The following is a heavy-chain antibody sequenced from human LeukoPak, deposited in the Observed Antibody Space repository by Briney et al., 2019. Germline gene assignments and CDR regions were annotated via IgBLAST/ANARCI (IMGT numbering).Heavy chain of an antibody. V-gene: IGHV3-48*03. CDR3: ARIMVATTREAFDY. J-gene: IGHJ4*02. D-gene: IGHD5-12*01. Sequence: GGSLRLSCAASGLTFSSYEMNWVRQAPGKGLEWVSYISSSGSTIYYADSVKGRFTISRDNAKNSLYLQMNSLRAEDTAIYYCARIMVATTREAFDYWGQGTRVTVS. CDR1: GLTFSSYE. CDR2: ISSSGSTI.